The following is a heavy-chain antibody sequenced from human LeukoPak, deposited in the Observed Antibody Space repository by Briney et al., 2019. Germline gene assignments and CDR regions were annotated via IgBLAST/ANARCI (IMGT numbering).Heavy chain of an antibody. CDR1: GFTFSSYA. CDR2: ISGSGGST. Sequence: GASLRLSCAASGFTFSSYAMSWVRQAPEKGLEWVSAISGSGGSTYYADSVKGRFTISRDNAKNSLYLQMNSLRAEDTALYYCAKDMGSDIVATMGLSDYWGQGTLVTVSS. D-gene: IGHD5-12*01. CDR3: AKDMGSDIVATMGLSDY. J-gene: IGHJ4*02. V-gene: IGHV3-23*01.